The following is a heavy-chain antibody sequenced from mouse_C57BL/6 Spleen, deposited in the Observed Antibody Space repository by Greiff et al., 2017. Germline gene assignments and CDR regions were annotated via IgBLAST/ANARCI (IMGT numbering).Heavy chain of an antibody. CDR1: GFTFSNYW. CDR2: IRLKSDNYAT. CDR3: TGGSSVYFDY. V-gene: IGHV6-3*01. J-gene: IGHJ2*01. D-gene: IGHD1-1*01. Sequence: EVKLMESGGGLVQPGGSMKLSCVASGFTFSNYWMNWVRQSPEKGLEWVAQIRLKSDNYATHYAESVKGRFTISRDDSKSSVYLQMNNLRAEDTGIYYCTGGSSVYFDYWGQGTTLTVSS.